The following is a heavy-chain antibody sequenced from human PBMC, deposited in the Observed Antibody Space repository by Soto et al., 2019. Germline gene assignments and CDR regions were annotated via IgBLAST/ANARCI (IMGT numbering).Heavy chain of an antibody. V-gene: IGHV2-26*01. CDR3: ARTRLQSIADD. J-gene: IGHJ4*02. CDR1: GFSLSNARMG. D-gene: IGHD6-6*01. CDR2: IFSNDEK. Sequence: SGPTLVNHTETLTLTGTVSGFSLSNARMGVSWIRQPPGKALEWLAHIFSNDEKSYSTSLKSRLTISKDTSKSQVVLTMTNMDPVDTATYYCARTRLQSIADDWGQGTLVTVSS.